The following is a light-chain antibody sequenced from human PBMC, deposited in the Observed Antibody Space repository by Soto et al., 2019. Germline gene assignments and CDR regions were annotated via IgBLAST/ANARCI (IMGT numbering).Light chain of an antibody. J-gene: IGKJ1*01. Sequence: EVVMRQSPATLSVSPGEGATLSCRASQGIGDTLAWYQHKPGQAPRLLIYGVSSRATGIADRFSGGGSGTDFTLTISRLEPEDFALYYCQQYGSSRWTFGQGTKVDIK. CDR1: QGIGDT. V-gene: IGKV3-20*01. CDR2: GVS. CDR3: QQYGSSRWT.